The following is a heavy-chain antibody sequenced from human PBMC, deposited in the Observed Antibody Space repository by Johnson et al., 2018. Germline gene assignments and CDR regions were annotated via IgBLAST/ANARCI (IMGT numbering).Heavy chain of an antibody. CDR2: ISYDGTNK. CDR1: GFTFSSSG. J-gene: IGHJ3*02. V-gene: IGHV3-30*18. Sequence: QVQLVESGGGVVHPGRSLRLSCAASGFTFSSSGMHWVRQAPGKGLEWAAVISYDGTNKYYEDSVKGRFPISRDHSKNTLYLQMNSLRAEDTAVYYCAKERYTSGWHYAFDIWGQGTLVTVSS. D-gene: IGHD6-19*01. CDR3: AKERYTSGWHYAFDI.